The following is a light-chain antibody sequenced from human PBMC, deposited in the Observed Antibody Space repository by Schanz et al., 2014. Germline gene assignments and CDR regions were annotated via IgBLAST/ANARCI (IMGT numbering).Light chain of an antibody. J-gene: IGKJ1*01. V-gene: IGKV3D-20*02. Sequence: DIVLTQSPGTLSLSPGERATLSCRASQSVSNTYLVWYQQKPGLAPRLLIYGASSRATGIPDRFSGSGSGADFTLTISRLEPEDFAVYYCQQRRDWPQTFGQGTKVEI. CDR1: QSVSNTY. CDR3: QQRRDWPQT. CDR2: GAS.